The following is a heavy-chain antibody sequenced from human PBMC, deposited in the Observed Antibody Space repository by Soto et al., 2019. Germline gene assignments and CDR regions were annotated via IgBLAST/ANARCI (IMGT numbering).Heavy chain of an antibody. D-gene: IGHD3-16*01. J-gene: IGHJ4*02. CDR3: VRQFGEN. CDR1: GYSYINYG. Sequence: ASLKISCKGCGYSYINYGIGWVRQMPGKGLEWMGIIYPGDSDTRYSPSFQGQVTFSADKSITTAYLQWSSLKASDTAMYYCVRQFGENWGQGTLVTVSS. V-gene: IGHV5-51*01. CDR2: IYPGDSDT.